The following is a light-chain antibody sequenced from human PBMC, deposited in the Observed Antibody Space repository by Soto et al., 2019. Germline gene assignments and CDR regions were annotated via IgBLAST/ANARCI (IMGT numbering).Light chain of an antibody. Sequence: EIVLTQSPGTLSLSPGDRATLSCRASQSVGSNYLGWYQQKPGQTPRLLIYGTSNRATGIPDRFSGSGSGTDFTLTISRLEPEDIAVYYCQQYSNSPPWTFGQGTKVDIK. V-gene: IGKV3-20*01. J-gene: IGKJ1*01. CDR1: QSVGSNY. CDR3: QQYSNSPPWT. CDR2: GTS.